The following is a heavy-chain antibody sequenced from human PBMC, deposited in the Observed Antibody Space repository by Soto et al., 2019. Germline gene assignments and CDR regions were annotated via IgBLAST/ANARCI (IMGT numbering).Heavy chain of an antibody. CDR1: GGTFSSYA. CDR3: AFRFNWNDDYYYGMDV. V-gene: IGHV1-69*06. D-gene: IGHD1-20*01. J-gene: IGHJ6*02. Sequence: SVKVSCKASGGTFSSYAISWVRQAPGQGLEWMGGIIPIFGTANYAQKFQGRVTITADKSTSTAYMELSSLRSEDTAVYYCAFRFNWNDDYYYGMDVWGQGTTVTVSS. CDR2: IIPIFGTA.